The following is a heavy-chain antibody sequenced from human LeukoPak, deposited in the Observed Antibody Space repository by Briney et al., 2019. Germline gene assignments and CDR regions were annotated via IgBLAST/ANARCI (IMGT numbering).Heavy chain of an antibody. CDR1: GGSISSSNYH. V-gene: IGHV4-31*03. Sequence: SETLSLTCTVSGGSISSSNYHWSWIRQHPGKGLEWIGYIYYSGSTYYSPSLKSRVTISVDTSKNQFSLKLSSVTAVDTAVYYCARARRDGYNYFGYWGQGTLVTVSS. CDR3: ARARRDGYNYFGY. J-gene: IGHJ4*02. CDR2: IYYSGST. D-gene: IGHD5-24*01.